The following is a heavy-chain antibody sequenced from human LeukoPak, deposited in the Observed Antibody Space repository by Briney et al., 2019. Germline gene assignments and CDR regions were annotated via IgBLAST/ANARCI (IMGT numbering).Heavy chain of an antibody. CDR2: ISNNGGTT. V-gene: IGHV3-64D*09. CDR3: VRGHSYGLY. J-gene: IGHJ4*02. CDR1: GFTFSAYF. Sequence: PGGSLRLSCSASGFTFSAYFMHWVRQAPGKGLEYVSAISNNGGTTYYADSVKGRFTISRDDSKNTLYLQMSSLRAEDTAMYYCVRGHSYGLYWGQGALVTVSS. D-gene: IGHD5-18*01.